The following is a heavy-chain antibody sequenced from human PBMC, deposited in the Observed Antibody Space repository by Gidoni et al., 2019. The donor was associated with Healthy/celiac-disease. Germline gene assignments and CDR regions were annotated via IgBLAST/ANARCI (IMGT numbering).Heavy chain of an antibody. D-gene: IGHD6-13*01. CDR1: GGSFSGYY. CDR2: INHSGST. CDR3: ARVVRAAAGIGWFDP. V-gene: IGHV4-34*01. Sequence: QVQLQQWGAGLLKPSETLSLTCAVYGGSFSGYYWSWIRQPPGKGLEWIGEINHSGSTNYNPSLKSRVTISVDTSKNQFSLKLSSVTAADTAVYYCARVVRAAAGIGWFDPWGQGTLVTVSS. J-gene: IGHJ5*02.